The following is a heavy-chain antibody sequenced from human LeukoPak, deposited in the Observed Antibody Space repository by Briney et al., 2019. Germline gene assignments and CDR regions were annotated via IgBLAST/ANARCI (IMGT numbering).Heavy chain of an antibody. J-gene: IGHJ4*02. Sequence: SETLSLTCAVYGGSFSGYYWSWIRQPPGKGLEWIGEINHSGSTNYNPSLKSRVTISVDTSKNQFSLKLSSVTVADTAVYYCARGLPMYCGGDCYSDFDYWGQGTLVTVSS. V-gene: IGHV4-34*01. D-gene: IGHD2-21*02. CDR3: ARGLPMYCGGDCYSDFDY. CDR2: INHSGST. CDR1: GGSFSGYY.